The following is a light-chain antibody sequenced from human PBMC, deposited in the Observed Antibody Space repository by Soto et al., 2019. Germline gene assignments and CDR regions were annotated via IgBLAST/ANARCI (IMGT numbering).Light chain of an antibody. CDR2: RTS. J-gene: IGLJ3*02. CDR1: TGAVTSDYY. Sequence: QAVVTQEPSLTVSPGGTVTLTCALTTGAVTSDYYPNWFQRRPGQALRTLIYRTSNKHSWTPARFSGSLLGGKAALTLSGVQPEDEADYYCVLLYGGAWVFGGGTKLSVL. CDR3: VLLYGGAWV. V-gene: IGLV7-43*01.